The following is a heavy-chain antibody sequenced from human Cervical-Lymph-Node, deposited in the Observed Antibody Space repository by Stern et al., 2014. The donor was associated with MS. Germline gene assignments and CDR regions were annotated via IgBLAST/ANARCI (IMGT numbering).Heavy chain of an antibody. J-gene: IGHJ4*02. D-gene: IGHD2-21*01. Sequence: EVQLVQSGAELKKPGESLKISCKTSGYNFINYWIAWVRQVPGKGLEWIGIIYPGSSDIRYSPSFQGHVNISVDKSITTAYLQWNSLKASDTAVYYCARWSVACDYWGQGALITVSS. CDR1: GYNFINYW. CDR2: IYPGSSDI. V-gene: IGHV5-51*03. CDR3: ARWSVACDY.